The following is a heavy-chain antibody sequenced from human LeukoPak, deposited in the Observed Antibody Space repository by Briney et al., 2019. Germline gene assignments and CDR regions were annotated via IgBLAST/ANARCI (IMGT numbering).Heavy chain of an antibody. CDR2: IGTIGDT. J-gene: IGHJ6*03. Sequence: GGSLRLSCAASGFTFSTYDMHWVRQVSGKGLEWVSSIGTIGDTFYSGSVKGRFTISRENAKNSLYLQMNGLRAGDTAVYYCARATVIGNAPVPGYMDVWGKGTTVTVSS. CDR1: GFTFSTYD. D-gene: IGHD2-21*01. V-gene: IGHV3-13*01. CDR3: ARATVIGNAPVPGYMDV.